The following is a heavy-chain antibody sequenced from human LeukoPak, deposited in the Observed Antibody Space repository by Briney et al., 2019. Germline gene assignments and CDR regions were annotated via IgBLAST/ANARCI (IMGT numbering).Heavy chain of an antibody. CDR1: GGSFSGYY. CDR2: ISYTGST. D-gene: IGHD3-3*01. J-gene: IGHJ6*02. Sequence: SGTLSLTCAVYGGSFSGYYWSWIRQPPGKGLEWIGYISYTGSTNYNPSLKSRVTIPIDTSKNHFSLKLSSVTAADTAVYYCARDRNGYSYYNYGMDVWGQGTLVTVSS. CDR3: ARDRNGYSYYNYGMDV. V-gene: IGHV4-59*01.